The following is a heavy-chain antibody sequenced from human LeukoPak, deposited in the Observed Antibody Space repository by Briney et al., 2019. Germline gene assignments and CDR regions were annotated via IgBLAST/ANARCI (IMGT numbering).Heavy chain of an antibody. CDR2: IYYSGST. V-gene: IGHV4-39*07. D-gene: IGHD2-15*01. CDR1: GGSISSSSYY. Sequence: ETLSLTCTVSGGSISSSSYYWGWIHQPPGKGLEWIGSIYYSGSTYYNPSLKSRVTISVDTSKNQFSLKVTSVTAADTAVYYCAKAGFDCSGGSCYPNWFGSWGQGTLVTVSS. CDR3: AKAGFDCSGGSCYPNWFGS. J-gene: IGHJ5*01.